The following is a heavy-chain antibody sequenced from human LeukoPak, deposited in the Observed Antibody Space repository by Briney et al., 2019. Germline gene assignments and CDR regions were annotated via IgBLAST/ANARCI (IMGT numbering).Heavy chain of an antibody. D-gene: IGHD3-10*01. Sequence: GGSLRLSCAASGFTFSNYEMNWVRQAPGKGLDWGSYIGSRGATIYYADSVKGRFTISRDNAKNSLYLQMNSLRAEDTAVYYCARDVGYFGSGSYPDYFDYWGQGILVTVSS. CDR2: IGSRGATI. CDR3: ARDVGYFGSGSYPDYFDY. J-gene: IGHJ4*02. V-gene: IGHV3-48*03. CDR1: GFTFSNYE.